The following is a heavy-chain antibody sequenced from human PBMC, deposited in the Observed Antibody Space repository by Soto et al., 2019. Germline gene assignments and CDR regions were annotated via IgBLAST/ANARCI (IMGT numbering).Heavy chain of an antibody. D-gene: IGHD2-15*01. Sequence: GGSLRLSCAASGFTFSSYGMHWVRQAPGKGLEWVAVIWYDGSNKYYADSVKGRFTISRDNSKNTLYLQMNSLRAEDTAVYYCARDPRPYCSGGSCYSGFDPWGQGTLVTVSS. CDR3: ARDPRPYCSGGSCYSGFDP. CDR1: GFTFSSYG. J-gene: IGHJ5*02. V-gene: IGHV3-33*01. CDR2: IWYDGSNK.